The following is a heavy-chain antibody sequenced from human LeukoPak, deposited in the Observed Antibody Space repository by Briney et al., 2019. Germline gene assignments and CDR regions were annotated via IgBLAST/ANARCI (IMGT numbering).Heavy chain of an antibody. CDR3: ARHRPHTDSNSVADYYFDY. J-gene: IGHJ4*02. V-gene: IGHV5-51*01. CDR2: IYPGDSDT. Sequence: GESLKISCKGSGYSFSTYWIGWVRQMPGQGLEWMGIIYPGDSDTTYSPSFQGQVTISADKAISTAYLQWSNLKASDTAMYYCARHRPHTDSNSVADYYFDYWGQGTLVTVSS. D-gene: IGHD6-19*01. CDR1: GYSFSTYW.